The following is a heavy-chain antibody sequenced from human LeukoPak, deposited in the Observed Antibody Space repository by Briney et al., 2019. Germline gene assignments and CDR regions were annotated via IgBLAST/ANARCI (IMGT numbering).Heavy chain of an antibody. Sequence: SETLSLTCAASGYSISSSNWWGWIRQPPGKGLEWIGYIYYSGSTDYNPSLKSRVTMSVDTSKNQFSLRLSSVTAVDTAVYYCARLISGTLAGFDPWGQGTLVTVSS. CDR3: ARLISGTLAGFDP. CDR2: IYYSGST. V-gene: IGHV4-28*01. CDR1: GYSISSSNW. D-gene: IGHD1-20*01. J-gene: IGHJ5*02.